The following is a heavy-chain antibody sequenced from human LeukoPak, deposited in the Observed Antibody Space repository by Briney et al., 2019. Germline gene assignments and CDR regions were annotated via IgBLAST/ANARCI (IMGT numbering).Heavy chain of an antibody. Sequence: GGSLRLSCAASGFTFSDYYMSWLRQAPGKWLEWVSYISSSVSTIYYTDSVKGRFTISRDNAKKSLYLQMNSLRAEDTAVYYCARGRYNWNRPDAFDIWGQGTMVTVSS. J-gene: IGHJ3*02. CDR3: ARGRYNWNRPDAFDI. CDR1: GFTFSDYY. V-gene: IGHV3-11*04. CDR2: ISSSVSTI. D-gene: IGHD1-20*01.